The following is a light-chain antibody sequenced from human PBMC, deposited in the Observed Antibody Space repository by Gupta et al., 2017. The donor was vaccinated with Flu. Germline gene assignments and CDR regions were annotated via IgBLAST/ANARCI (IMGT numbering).Light chain of an antibody. Sequence: SLSVSPGERATLSCRASQSVSSKLAWYQQKPGQAPRLLIYGASTRATGIPARLSGSGSGTEFTLTISSLQSEDFAVYYCQQYNDWPLYTFGQGTKLEIK. V-gene: IGKV3-15*01. CDR1: QSVSSK. CDR2: GAS. CDR3: QQYNDWPLYT. J-gene: IGKJ2*01.